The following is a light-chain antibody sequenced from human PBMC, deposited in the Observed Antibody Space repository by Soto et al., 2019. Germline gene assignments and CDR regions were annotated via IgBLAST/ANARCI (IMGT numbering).Light chain of an antibody. Sequence: DIQMTQSPPSLSASVGDRVTITCRASQDIRNYLGWYQQKPGRAPKRLIYAGSILDSGVPSRFSGSGSGTEFPLTVSSLQPEDFATYFCLQHNDYPFSFGQGTKLEI. J-gene: IGKJ2*03. CDR3: LQHNDYPFS. V-gene: IGKV1-17*01. CDR1: QDIRNY. CDR2: AGS.